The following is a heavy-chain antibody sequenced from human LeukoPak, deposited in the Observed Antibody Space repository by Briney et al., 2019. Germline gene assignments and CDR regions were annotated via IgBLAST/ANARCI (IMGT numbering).Heavy chain of an antibody. J-gene: IGHJ5*02. Sequence: SETLSLTCTVSGGSISSGGYYWSWVRQHPGKGLEWVGYIYYSGSTYYNPSLKSRVTISVDTSKTQFSLKLSSVTAADTAVYYCAREGGGYYDSSGYSWFDPWGQGTLVTVSS. D-gene: IGHD3-22*01. CDR3: AREGGGYYDSSGYSWFDP. CDR2: IYYSGST. CDR1: GGSISSGGYY. V-gene: IGHV4-31*03.